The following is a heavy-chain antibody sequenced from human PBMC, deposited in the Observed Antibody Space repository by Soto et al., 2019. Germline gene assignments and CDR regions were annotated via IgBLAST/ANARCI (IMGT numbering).Heavy chain of an antibody. CDR2: ISWDGGST. D-gene: IGHD3-3*02. CDR3: ARATHFNNYYYYGMDV. Sequence: EVQLVESGGVVVQPRGSLRLSCAASGFTFDDYTMHWVRQAPGKGLEWVSLISWDGGSTYYADSVKGRFTISRDNSKNSLYLQMNSLRTEDTALYYCARATHFNNYYYYGMDVWGQGTTVTVSS. J-gene: IGHJ6*02. V-gene: IGHV3-43*01. CDR1: GFTFDDYT.